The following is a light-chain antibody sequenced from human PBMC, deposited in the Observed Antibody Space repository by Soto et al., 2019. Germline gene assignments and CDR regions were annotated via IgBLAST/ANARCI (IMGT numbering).Light chain of an antibody. CDR1: SSDIGAYNY. CDR3: GSWDGSLNTYV. Sequence: QSALTQPASVSGSPGQSITISCTGTSSDIGAYNYVSWYQQHPGKAPKLMIFEVSNRPSGVSNRFSGSTSGASGTLDITGLQTGDEADYYCGSWDGSLNTYVFGTGTKVTVL. J-gene: IGLJ1*01. CDR2: EVS. V-gene: IGLV2-14*01.